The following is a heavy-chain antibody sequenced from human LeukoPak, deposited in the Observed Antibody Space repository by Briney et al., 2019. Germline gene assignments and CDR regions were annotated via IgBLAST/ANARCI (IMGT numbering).Heavy chain of an antibody. CDR3: ARHRDYGRGWYGFDY. D-gene: IGHD6-19*01. V-gene: IGHV4-4*07. CDR1: GDSMNSYY. Sequence: SETLSLTCSVSGDSMNSYYWSWIRQPAGKGLEWIGRISTTGTTNYNPSLKSRVAMSVDTSRNQFPLNLSSVTAADTAVYFCARHRDYGRGWYGFDYWGQGILVTVSS. CDR2: ISTTGTT. J-gene: IGHJ4*02.